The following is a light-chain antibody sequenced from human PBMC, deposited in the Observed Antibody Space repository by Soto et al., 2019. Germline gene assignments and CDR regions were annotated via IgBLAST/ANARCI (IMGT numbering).Light chain of an antibody. J-gene: IGKJ3*01. Sequence: IQLTQSPSPLSASVGDRVTITCRASQGISSYLAWYQQKPGKAPKLLIYAASTLQSGVPSRFSGSGSGTDFTLNIRSLQPENFATYYCQQLNSNPRTFGPGTKVDSK. CDR3: QQLNSNPRT. CDR2: AAS. V-gene: IGKV1-9*01. CDR1: QGISSY.